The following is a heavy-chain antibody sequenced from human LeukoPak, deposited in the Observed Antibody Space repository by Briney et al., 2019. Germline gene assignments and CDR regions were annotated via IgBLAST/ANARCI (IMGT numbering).Heavy chain of an antibody. CDR3: ATQSIAVADFDY. D-gene: IGHD6-19*01. Sequence: ASVKVSCKVSGYTLTELSMHWVRRAPGKGLEWMGGFDPEDGETIYAQKFQGKVTMTEDTSTDTAYMELSSLRSEDTAVYYCATQSIAVADFDYWGQGTLVTVSS. CDR1: GYTLTELS. J-gene: IGHJ4*02. V-gene: IGHV1-24*01. CDR2: FDPEDGET.